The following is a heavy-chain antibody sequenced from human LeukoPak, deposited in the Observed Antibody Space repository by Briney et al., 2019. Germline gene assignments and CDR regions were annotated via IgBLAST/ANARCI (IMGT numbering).Heavy chain of an antibody. CDR1: GGSISSSSYY. J-gene: IGHJ6*03. CDR3: ARERDCYYYMDV. Sequence: SETLSLTCTVSGGSISSSSYYWGWIRQPPGKGLEWIGSIYYSGSTYYNPSLKSRVTISVDTSKNQFSLKLSSVTAADTAVYYCARERDCYYYMDVWGKGTTVTVSS. V-gene: IGHV4-39*07. CDR2: IYYSGST.